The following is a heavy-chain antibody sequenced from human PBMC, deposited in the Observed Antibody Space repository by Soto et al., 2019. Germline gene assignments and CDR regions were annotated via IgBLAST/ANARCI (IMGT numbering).Heavy chain of an antibody. CDR2: IYSGGST. J-gene: IGHJ6*02. CDR1: GFTVSSNY. D-gene: IGHD5-12*01. Sequence: EVQLVETGGGLIQPGGSLRRSCAASGFTVSSNYMSWVRQAPGKGLEWVSVIYSGGSTYYADSVKGRFTISRDNSKNTLYLQINSLRSEDTAVYYCARESAGYGGGYYYYYGMDVWGQGTTVTVSS. V-gene: IGHV3-53*02. CDR3: ARESAGYGGGYYYYYGMDV.